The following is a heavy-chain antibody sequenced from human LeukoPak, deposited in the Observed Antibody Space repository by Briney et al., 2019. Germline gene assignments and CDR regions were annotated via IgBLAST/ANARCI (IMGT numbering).Heavy chain of an antibody. Sequence: GGSLRLSCTASGFTLGSHDMHWVRQIPGQGLEWVAAVSSGFHAFFADSVQGRFTVSREDARNSLYLQMNSLRAGDTAVYYCVREARGSHYTYFDYWGQGTLVTVSS. CDR1: GFTLGSHD. CDR2: VSSGFHA. V-gene: IGHV3-13*01. J-gene: IGHJ4*02. CDR3: VREARGSHYTYFDY. D-gene: IGHD4-11*01.